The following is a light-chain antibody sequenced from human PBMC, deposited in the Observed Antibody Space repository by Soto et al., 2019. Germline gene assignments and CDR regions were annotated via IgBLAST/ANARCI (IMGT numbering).Light chain of an antibody. Sequence: EIVMTQSPATLSVYPGERATLSFGASQSVSRNLAWYQQKPGQPPRLLIYDASNRATGIPARFSGSGSGTDFTLTISSLEPEDFAVYYCQQRSNWPSITFGQGTRLEIK. CDR2: DAS. CDR1: QSVSRN. J-gene: IGKJ5*01. CDR3: QQRSNWPSIT. V-gene: IGKV3-11*01.